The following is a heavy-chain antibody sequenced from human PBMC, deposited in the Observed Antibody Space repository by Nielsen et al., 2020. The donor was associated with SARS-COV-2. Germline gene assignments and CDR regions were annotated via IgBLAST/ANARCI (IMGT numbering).Heavy chain of an antibody. J-gene: IGHJ4*02. CDR2: ISYDGSNK. V-gene: IGHV3-30*18. CDR3: AKGRNRIFVTGTLFDY. D-gene: IGHD6-19*01. CDR1: GFTFSSYG. Sequence: GGSLRLSCAASGFTFSSYGMHWVRQAPGKGLEWVAVISYDGSNKYYADSVKGRFTISRDNSKNTLYLQMNSLTAEDTAVYFCAKGRNRIFVTGTLFDYWGQGTLVTVSS.